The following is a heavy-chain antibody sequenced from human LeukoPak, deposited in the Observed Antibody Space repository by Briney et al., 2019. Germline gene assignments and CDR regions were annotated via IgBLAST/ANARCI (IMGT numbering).Heavy chain of an antibody. CDR2: IGTRVSTI. Sequence: PVRSLRLSCAASGLTFTVDYMSSIRHTPEKGLWSGSDIGTRVSTISYAGSVRGRFPISRDNAKNWLSLQRNRLRAQDTAVYYSGRTAPTPTRYGGGSPDYWGQGTQVTVSS. J-gene: IGHJ4*02. CDR1: GLTFTVDY. D-gene: IGHD4-23*01. CDR3: GRTAPTPTRYGGGSPDY. V-gene: IGHV3-11*01.